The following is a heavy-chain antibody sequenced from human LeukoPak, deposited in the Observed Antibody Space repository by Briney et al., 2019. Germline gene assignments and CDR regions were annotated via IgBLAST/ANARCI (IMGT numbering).Heavy chain of an antibody. Sequence: GGSLRLSCAASGFTFSGYSMNWVRQAPGKGLEWVSSISSSSSFIYYADSVKGRFTISRDNAKNSLYLQMNSLRVEDTAAYYCAKDSLTTVDYWGQGSLVTVSS. CDR3: AKDSLTTVDY. J-gene: IGHJ4*02. D-gene: IGHD4-11*01. CDR1: GFTFSGYS. CDR2: ISSSSSFI. V-gene: IGHV3-21*01.